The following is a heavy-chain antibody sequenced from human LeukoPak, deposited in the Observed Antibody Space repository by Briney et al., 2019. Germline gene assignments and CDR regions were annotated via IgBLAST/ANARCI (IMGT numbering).Heavy chain of an antibody. Sequence: RGASVKVSCKASGGTFSSYAISWVRQAPGQGLEWMGGIIPIFGTANYAQKFQGRVTITADESTSTAYMELSSLRSEDTAVYYCARDQPLYGDYAPPFDYWGQGTLVTVSS. D-gene: IGHD4-17*01. J-gene: IGHJ4*02. CDR3: ARDQPLYGDYAPPFDY. CDR1: GGTFSSYA. CDR2: IIPIFGTA. V-gene: IGHV1-69*13.